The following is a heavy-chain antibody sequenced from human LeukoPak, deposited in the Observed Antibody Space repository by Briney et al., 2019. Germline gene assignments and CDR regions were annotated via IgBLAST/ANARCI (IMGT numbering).Heavy chain of an antibody. V-gene: IGHV3-53*01. D-gene: IGHD2-2*01. CDR1: GFTVSATY. J-gene: IGHJ4*02. Sequence: GGSLRLSCAASGFTVSATYMSWVRQAPGKGLEWVSVIYSGGSAYYADSVKGRFTISRDNAKNSLYLQMNSLRAEDTAVYYCASASTASSPFDYWGQGTLVTVSS. CDR3: ASASTASSPFDY. CDR2: IYSGGSA.